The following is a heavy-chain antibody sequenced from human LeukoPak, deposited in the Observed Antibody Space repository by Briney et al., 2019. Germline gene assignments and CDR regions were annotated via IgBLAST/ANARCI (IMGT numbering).Heavy chain of an antibody. D-gene: IGHD2-2*01. CDR3: ARERIVVVPAAIDYYYYYGMDV. CDR2: IYYSGST. Sequence: SETLSLTCTVSGGSISSYYWSWIRQPPGKGLEWIGYIYYSGSTHYNPSLKSRVTISVDKSKNQFSLKLSSVTAADTAVYYCARERIVVVPAAIDYYYYYGMDVWGQGTTVTVSS. V-gene: IGHV4-59*01. CDR1: GGSISSYY. J-gene: IGHJ6*02.